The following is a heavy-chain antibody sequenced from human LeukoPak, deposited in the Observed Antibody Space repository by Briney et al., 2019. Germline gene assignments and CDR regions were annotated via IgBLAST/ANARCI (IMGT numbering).Heavy chain of an antibody. Sequence: SVKVSCXASGGTFSSYAISWVRQARGQGLEWMARIIPIFGTANYAQKFQGRVTITTDESTSTAYMELSSLRSEDTAVYYCARDLFRFLEMFDPWGQGTLVTVSS. V-gene: IGHV1-69*05. J-gene: IGHJ5*02. CDR2: IIPIFGTA. CDR3: ARDLFRFLEMFDP. CDR1: GGTFSSYA. D-gene: IGHD3-3*01.